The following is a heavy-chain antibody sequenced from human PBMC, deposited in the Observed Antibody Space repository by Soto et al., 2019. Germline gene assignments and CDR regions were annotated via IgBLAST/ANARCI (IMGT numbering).Heavy chain of an antibody. CDR2: ISYDGSNK. CDR3: ARGDSGWYSSDFDY. D-gene: IGHD6-19*01. CDR1: GFTFSSYA. Sequence: QVQLVESGGGVVQPGRSLRLSCAASGFTFSSYAMHWVRQAPGKGLEWVAVISYDGSNKYYADSVKGRFTISRDNSKNTLYLQMNSLRPEDTSVYYCARGDSGWYSSDFDYWGQGTLVTVSS. V-gene: IGHV3-30-3*01. J-gene: IGHJ4*02.